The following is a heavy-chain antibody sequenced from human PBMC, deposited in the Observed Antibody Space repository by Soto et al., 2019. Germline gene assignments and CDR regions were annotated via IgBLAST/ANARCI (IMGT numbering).Heavy chain of an antibody. V-gene: IGHV1-18*01. D-gene: IGHD6-13*01. CDR1: GYTFTSYA. CDR2: ISAYNDNT. CDR3: AREFGPYSSSWYLPHSLDS. Sequence: ASVKVSCKASGYTFTSYAISWVRQAPGQGLEWMGWISAYNDNTNYAQKLQGRVTMTTDTSTSTAYMELRSLRSDDTAVYYCAREFGPYSSSWYLPHSLDSWGQGTLVTVSS. J-gene: IGHJ5*01.